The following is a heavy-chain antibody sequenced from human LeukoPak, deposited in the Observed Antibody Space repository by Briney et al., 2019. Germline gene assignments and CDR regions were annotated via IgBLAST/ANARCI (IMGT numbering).Heavy chain of an antibody. CDR2: INHSGST. CDR3: ARGPYYHYVWGSYRPNWFDP. Sequence: SETLSLTCAVYGGSFSGYYWSWIRQPPGKGLEWIGEINHSGSTNYNPSLKSRVTISVDTSKNQFSLKLSSVTAADTAVYYCARGPYYHYVWGSYRPNWFDPWGQGTLVTVSS. V-gene: IGHV4-34*01. CDR1: GGSFSGYY. D-gene: IGHD3-16*02. J-gene: IGHJ5*02.